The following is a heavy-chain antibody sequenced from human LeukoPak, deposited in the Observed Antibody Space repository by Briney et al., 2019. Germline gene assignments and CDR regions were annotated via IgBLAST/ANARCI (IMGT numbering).Heavy chain of an antibody. CDR1: GFTFSSYA. CDR2: ISYDGSNK. Sequence: GGSLRLSCAASGFTFSSYAMHWVRQAPGKGLEWVAVISYDGSNKYYADSVKGRFTISRDNSKNTLYLQMNSLRAEDTAAYYCARKYSSSWYFDYWGQGTLVTVSS. V-gene: IGHV3-30-3*01. CDR3: ARKYSSSWYFDY. D-gene: IGHD6-13*01. J-gene: IGHJ4*02.